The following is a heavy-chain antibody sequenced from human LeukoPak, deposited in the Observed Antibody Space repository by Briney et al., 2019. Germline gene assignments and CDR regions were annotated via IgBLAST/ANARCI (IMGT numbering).Heavy chain of an antibody. Sequence: SVKVSCKASGGTFSSYAISWVRQAPGQGLEWMGGIIPIFGTANYAQKFQGRVTITTDESTSTAYMEQSSLRSEDTAVYYCARNLDGYNYGGFDYWGQGTLVTVSS. D-gene: IGHD5-24*01. CDR3: ARNLDGYNYGGFDY. V-gene: IGHV1-69*05. CDR2: IIPIFGTA. CDR1: GGTFSSYA. J-gene: IGHJ4*02.